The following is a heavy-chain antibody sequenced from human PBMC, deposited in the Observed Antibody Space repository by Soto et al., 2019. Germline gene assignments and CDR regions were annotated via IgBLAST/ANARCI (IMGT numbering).Heavy chain of an antibody. Sequence: QVQLVQSGAEVKKPGCSVKVSCKASGGTFSSYTITWVRPAPGQGLAWMGRIIPILGIANYAEKFQGRVTSTADKSTSTAYREVSSLRSEDTAVYYCASLVAYSSGWYVDYWGQGTLVTVSS. D-gene: IGHD6-19*01. CDR2: IIPILGIA. CDR3: ASLVAYSSGWYVDY. J-gene: IGHJ4*02. CDR1: GGTFSSYT. V-gene: IGHV1-69*02.